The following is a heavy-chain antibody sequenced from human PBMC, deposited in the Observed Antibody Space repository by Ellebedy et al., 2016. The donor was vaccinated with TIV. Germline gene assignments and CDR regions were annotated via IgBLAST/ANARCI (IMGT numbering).Heavy chain of an antibody. CDR2: TYYMSKWYN. CDR3: ARSPIATRLIDF. CDR1: GDNVSSNRAA. Sequence: MPSETLSLTCAISGDNVSSNRAAWNWIRQSPSRGLEWLGRTYYMSKWYNDYALSVTGRMTLSPDTSKNQFSLQLSSVTHGDTAIYYCARSPIATRLIDFWGQGTLVSVSS. J-gene: IGHJ4*02. D-gene: IGHD6-6*01. V-gene: IGHV6-1*01.